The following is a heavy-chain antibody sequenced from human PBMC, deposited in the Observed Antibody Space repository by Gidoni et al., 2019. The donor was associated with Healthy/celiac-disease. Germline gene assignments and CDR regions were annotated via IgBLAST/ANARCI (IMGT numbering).Heavy chain of an antibody. J-gene: IGHJ4*02. CDR1: GFTFSSYA. CDR3: AKGRSYLGVTYFDY. CDR2: ISGSGGTT. V-gene: IGHV3-23*01. Sequence: EVQLLESGGGLVQPGGSLRLSCAASGFTFSSYAKRWVRQVPGKGLEWVSAISGSGGTTYYADSVKGRFTISRDNSKNTMYLQMNSLRVEDTAVYYCAKGRSYLGVTYFDYWGQGTLVTVSS. D-gene: IGHD2-21*02.